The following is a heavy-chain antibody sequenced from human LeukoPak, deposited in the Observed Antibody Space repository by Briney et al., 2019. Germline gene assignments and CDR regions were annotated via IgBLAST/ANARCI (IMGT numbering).Heavy chain of an antibody. D-gene: IGHD2-15*01. J-gene: IGHJ5*02. Sequence: PSETLSLTCTVSGGSISSYYWSWIRQPPGKGLEWIGYIYYSGSTNYNPSLKSRVTISVDTSKNQFSLKLSSVTAADTAVYYCARAEYCSGGSCYWFDPWGQGTLVTVSS. V-gene: IGHV4-59*01. CDR3: ARAEYCSGGSCYWFDP. CDR2: IYYSGST. CDR1: GGSISSYY.